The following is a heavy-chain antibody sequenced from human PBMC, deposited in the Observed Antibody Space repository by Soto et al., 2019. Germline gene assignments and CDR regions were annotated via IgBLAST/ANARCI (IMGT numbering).Heavy chain of an antibody. Sequence: FSSYAMSWVRQAPGEGLEWVSAISGSGGSTYYADSVKGRFTISRDNSKNTLYLQMNSLRAEDTAVYYCAYSSTPFDYWGQGTLVTV. J-gene: IGHJ4*02. CDR1: FSSYA. V-gene: IGHV3-23*01. CDR3: AYSSTPFDY. CDR2: ISGSGGST. D-gene: IGHD6-13*01.